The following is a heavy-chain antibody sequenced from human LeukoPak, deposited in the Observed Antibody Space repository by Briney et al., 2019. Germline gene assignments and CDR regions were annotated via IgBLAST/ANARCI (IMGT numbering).Heavy chain of an antibody. D-gene: IGHD3-3*01. Sequence: GASVKVSCKASGYTFTGYYMHWVRQAPGQGLEWMGWINPNSGGTNYAQKFQGRVTMTRDTPISTAYMELSRLRSDDTAVYYCARFDQYYDFWSGFLLYWGQGTLVTVSS. J-gene: IGHJ4*02. V-gene: IGHV1-2*02. CDR2: INPNSGGT. CDR1: GYTFTGYY. CDR3: ARFDQYYDFWSGFLLY.